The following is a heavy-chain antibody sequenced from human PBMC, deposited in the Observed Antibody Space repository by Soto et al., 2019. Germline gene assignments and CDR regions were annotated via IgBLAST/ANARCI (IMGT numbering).Heavy chain of an antibody. Sequence: SETLSLTCTVSGGSISSYYWSWIRQPPGKGLEWIGYIYYSGSTNYNPSLKSRVTISVDTSKNQFSLKLSSVTAADTAVYYCARDGVPRRGYSYALDYWGQGTLVTVSS. V-gene: IGHV4-59*01. J-gene: IGHJ4*02. D-gene: IGHD5-18*01. CDR3: ARDGVPRRGYSYALDY. CDR1: GGSISSYY. CDR2: IYYSGST.